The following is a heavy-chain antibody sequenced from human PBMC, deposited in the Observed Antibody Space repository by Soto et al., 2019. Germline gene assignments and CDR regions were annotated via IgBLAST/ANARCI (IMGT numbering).Heavy chain of an antibody. CDR3: ARPQIASHYYYGMDV. CDR2: INPSGNTT. Sequence: QVQLVQSGAEVKKPGASVKVSCKASGYTFTSYYMYWVRQAPGQGLEWMGRINPSGNTTDYAQKFQGRVTMTRDTSTSTYYMELSSLRSEDTAVYYFARPQIASHYYYGMDVWGQGTTVTVSS. CDR1: GYTFTSYY. J-gene: IGHJ6*02. V-gene: IGHV1-46*01. D-gene: IGHD2-2*01.